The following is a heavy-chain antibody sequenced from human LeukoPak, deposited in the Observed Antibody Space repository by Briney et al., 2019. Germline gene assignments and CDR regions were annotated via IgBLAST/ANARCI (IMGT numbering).Heavy chain of an antibody. D-gene: IGHD3-3*01. V-gene: IGHV3-30*02. CDR1: GFTFSSYG. CDR3: AKVSHSNYDFWSGYYLDY. CDR2: IRYDGSNK. J-gene: IGHJ4*02. Sequence: PGGSLRLSCAASGFTFSSYGTHWVRQAPGKGLEWVAFIRYDGSNKYYADSVKGQFTISRDNSKNTLYLQMNSLRAEDTAVYYCAKVSHSNYDFWSGYYLDYWGQGTLVTVSS.